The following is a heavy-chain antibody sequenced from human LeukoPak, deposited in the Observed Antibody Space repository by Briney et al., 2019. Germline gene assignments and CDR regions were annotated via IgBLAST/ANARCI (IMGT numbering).Heavy chain of an antibody. CDR2: IIPIFGTA. CDR3: ARDHYDSSGYYYAEYFQH. CDR1: GGTFSSYA. D-gene: IGHD3-22*01. V-gene: IGHV1-69*05. Sequence: SVKVSCXASGGTFSSYAISWVRQAPGQGLEWMGRIIPIFGTANYAQKFQGRVTITTDESTSTAYMELSSLRSEDTAVYYCARDHYDSSGYYYAEYFQHWGQGTLVTVSS. J-gene: IGHJ1*01.